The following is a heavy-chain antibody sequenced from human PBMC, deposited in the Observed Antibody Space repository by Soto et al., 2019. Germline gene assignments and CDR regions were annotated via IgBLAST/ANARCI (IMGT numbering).Heavy chain of an antibody. CDR3: ARDLYCSSTSCPNPSFGY. D-gene: IGHD2-2*01. CDR1: GFTFISYG. J-gene: IGHJ4*02. Sequence: GGSLRLSCAASGFTFISYGMHWVRQAPGKGLEWVAVIWYDGSNKYYADSVKGRFTISRDNSKNTLYLQMNSLRAEDTAVYYCARDLYCSSTSCPNPSFGYWGQGTLVTVSS. CDR2: IWYDGSNK. V-gene: IGHV3-33*01.